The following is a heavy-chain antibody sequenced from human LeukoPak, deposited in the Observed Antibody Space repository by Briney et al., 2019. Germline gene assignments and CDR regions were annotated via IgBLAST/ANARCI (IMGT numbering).Heavy chain of an antibody. Sequence: SETLSLTCAVSGYSISSGYYGGWIRQPPGKGLEGIGSMYDSGSTYYNPSLKTRVTISVDTSKNQFSLKLSSVTAADTAVYYCAGLGGTKGYWGQGTLVTVSS. CDR1: GYSISSGYY. CDR2: MYDSGST. CDR3: AGLGGTKGY. V-gene: IGHV4-38-2*01. J-gene: IGHJ4*02. D-gene: IGHD2-2*01.